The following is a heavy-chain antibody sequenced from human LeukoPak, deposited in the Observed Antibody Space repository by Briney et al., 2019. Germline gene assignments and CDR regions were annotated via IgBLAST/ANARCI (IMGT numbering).Heavy chain of an antibody. CDR1: GFTFSSYG. Sequence: GGSLRLSCAASGFTFSSYGMHWVRQAPGKGLEWVAFIRYDGSNKYYADSVKGRFTISRDNSKNTLYLQMNSLRTEDAAVYYCAKDRKRNIVDTTYFDYWGQGTLVTVSS. CDR2: IRYDGSNK. CDR3: AKDRKRNIVDTTYFDY. V-gene: IGHV3-30*02. J-gene: IGHJ4*02. D-gene: IGHD5-12*01.